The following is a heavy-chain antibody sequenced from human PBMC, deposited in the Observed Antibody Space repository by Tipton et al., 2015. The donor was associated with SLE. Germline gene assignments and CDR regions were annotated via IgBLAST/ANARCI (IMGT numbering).Heavy chain of an antibody. CDR1: GFTFSSYE. CDR3: AKGGAGGIYFDS. V-gene: IGHV3-23*03. CDR2: IYTVGRT. J-gene: IGHJ4*02. Sequence: SLRLSCAASGFTFSSYEMNWVRQAPGKGLEWVSSIYTVGRTYYPGSVRGRFSISRDDSRDTVFLQMNDLRPEDTAIYYCAKGGAGGIYFDSWGQGILVTVSS. D-gene: IGHD1-14*01.